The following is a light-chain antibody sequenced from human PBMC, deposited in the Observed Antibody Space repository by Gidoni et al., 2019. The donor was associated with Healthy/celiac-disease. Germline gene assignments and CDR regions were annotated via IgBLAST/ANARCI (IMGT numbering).Light chain of an antibody. CDR3: QQSYSTPPWT. J-gene: IGKJ1*01. CDR2: AAS. V-gene: IGKV1-39*01. CDR1: QSISSY. Sequence: DIQMTQSPSSLSASVGDRVTITCRASQSISSYLNWYQQKPGKAPKLLIYAASSLQSGVPPRFSGSGSGTDFTLTIRSLQPEDFATYYCQQSYSTPPWTFXQXTKVEIK.